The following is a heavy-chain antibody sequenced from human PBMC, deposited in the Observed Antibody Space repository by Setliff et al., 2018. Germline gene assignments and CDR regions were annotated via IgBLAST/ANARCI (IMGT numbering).Heavy chain of an antibody. CDR1: GDSISSGDCF. CDR3: ARKVGTSTSSDAFDV. J-gene: IGHJ3*01. D-gene: IGHD1-26*01. CDR2: IYHSGSA. Sequence: SETLSLTCTVSGDSISSGDCFWSWIRQPPGKGLEWIAYIYHSGSAYYNPSLKSRVTMSVDTSKNQFSLHLTSVTAADTAVYYCARKVGTSTSSDAFDVWGQGMMVTVSS. V-gene: IGHV4-30-4*08.